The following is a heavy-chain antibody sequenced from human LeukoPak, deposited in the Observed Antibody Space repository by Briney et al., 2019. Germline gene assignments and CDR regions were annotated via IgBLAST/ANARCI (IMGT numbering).Heavy chain of an antibody. CDR3: ARVSRKHGGYCSSTSCWAWGHLDY. Sequence: ASVKVSCKASGGTFSSYTISWVRQAPGQGLEWMGRIIPILGIANYAQKFQGRVTITADKSTSTAYMELSSLRSEDTAVYYCARVSRKHGGYCSSTSCWAWGHLDYLGQGTLVTVSS. D-gene: IGHD2-2*01. CDR2: IIPILGIA. J-gene: IGHJ4*02. V-gene: IGHV1-69*02. CDR1: GGTFSSYT.